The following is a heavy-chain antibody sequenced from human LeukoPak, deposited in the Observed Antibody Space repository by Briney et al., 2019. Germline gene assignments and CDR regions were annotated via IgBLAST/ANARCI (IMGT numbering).Heavy chain of an antibody. V-gene: IGHV1-18*01. D-gene: IGHD1-26*01. CDR1: SYTFTSYG. J-gene: IGHJ5*02. CDR2: ISAYNGNT. Sequence: ASVKVSCKASSYTFTSYGISWVRQAPGQGLEWMGWISAYNGNTNYAQKLQGRVTMTTDTSTSTAYMELRSLRSDDTAVYYCARRIVGATTSLFDPWGQGTLVTVSS. CDR3: ARRIVGATTSLFDP.